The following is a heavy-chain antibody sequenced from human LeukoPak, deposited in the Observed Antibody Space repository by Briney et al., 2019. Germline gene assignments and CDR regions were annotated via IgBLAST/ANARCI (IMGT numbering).Heavy chain of an antibody. D-gene: IGHD2-15*01. CDR3: ARDRGPGCSGGSCYSFNSYYFDY. J-gene: IGHJ4*02. V-gene: IGHV1-2*02. CDR2: INPNSGGT. CDR1: GYTFTSYD. Sequence: AASVKVSCKASGYTFTSYDINWVRQAPGQGLEWMGWINPNSGGTNYAQKFQGRVTMTRDTSISTAYMELSRLRSDDTAVYYCARDRGPGCSGGSCYSFNSYYFDYWGQGTLVTVSS.